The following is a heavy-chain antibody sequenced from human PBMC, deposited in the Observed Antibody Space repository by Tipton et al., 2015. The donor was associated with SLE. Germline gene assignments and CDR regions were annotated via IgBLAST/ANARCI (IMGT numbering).Heavy chain of an antibody. CDR2: MYYSGRT. CDR3: ARAAVVRRYYYYYAMDV. D-gene: IGHD2-2*01. Sequence: TLSLTCTVSGGSISSYYWSWIRQPPGKGLEWIAYMYYSGRTNYNPSLKSRVTISVDTSKNQVSLKLNSVTAADTAVYYCARAAVVRRYYYYYAMDVWGQGTTVTVSS. CDR1: GGSISSYY. J-gene: IGHJ6*02. V-gene: IGHV4-59*01.